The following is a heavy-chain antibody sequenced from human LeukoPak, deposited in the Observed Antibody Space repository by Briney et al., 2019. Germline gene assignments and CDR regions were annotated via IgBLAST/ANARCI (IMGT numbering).Heavy chain of an antibody. V-gene: IGHV1-46*01. Sequence: ASVKVSCKASGYTLTSYYMHWVRQAPGQGLEWMGIINPSGGSTSYAQKFQGRVTMTRDTSTSTVYMELSSLRSEDTAVYYCARESLGYSYGVYYFDYWGQGTLVTVSS. J-gene: IGHJ4*02. CDR1: GYTLTSYY. D-gene: IGHD5-18*01. CDR3: ARESLGYSYGVYYFDY. CDR2: INPSGGST.